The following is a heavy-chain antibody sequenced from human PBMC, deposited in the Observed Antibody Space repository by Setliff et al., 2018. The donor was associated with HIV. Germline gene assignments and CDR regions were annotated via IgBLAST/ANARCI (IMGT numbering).Heavy chain of an antibody. D-gene: IGHD1-26*01. V-gene: IGHV4-4*09. CDR1: GSSITSYY. J-gene: IGHJ4*02. Sequence: PSETLSLTCTVSGSSITSYYWDWIRQSPGKGLEWIGYIFDSGTTKYNPSVTSRVTISVDASKNQFFLQLISVTAADTAIYYCARGATWGKVGATPPDYWGQGTLVTVSS. CDR3: ARGATWGKVGATPPDY. CDR2: IFDSGTT.